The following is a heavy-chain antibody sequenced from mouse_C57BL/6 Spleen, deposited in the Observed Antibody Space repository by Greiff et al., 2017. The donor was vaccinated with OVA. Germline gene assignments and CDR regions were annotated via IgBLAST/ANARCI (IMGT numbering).Heavy chain of an antibody. CDR1: GYTFTSYG. D-gene: IGHD2-4*01. CDR2: IYPRSGNT. CDR3: ARGDYDGDPYAMDY. J-gene: IGHJ4*01. Sequence: VQLLESGAELARPGASVKLSCKASGYTFTSYGISWVKQRTGQGLEWIGEIYPRSGNTYYNEKFKGKATLTADKSSSTAYMELRSLTSEDSAVYFCARGDYDGDPYAMDYWGQGTSVTVSS. V-gene: IGHV1-81*01.